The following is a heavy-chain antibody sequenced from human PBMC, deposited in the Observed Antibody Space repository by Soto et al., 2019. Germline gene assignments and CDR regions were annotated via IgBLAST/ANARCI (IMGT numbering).Heavy chain of an antibody. J-gene: IGHJ2*01. CDR3: AGGGSSGGWFFDV. CDR2: VSPIFGAT. V-gene: IGHV1-69*01. D-gene: IGHD1-26*01. Sequence: QVQLVQSGAEVKKPGSSVKVSCKATGGTFSSPTISWVRQGPGQGLEWMGGVSPIFGATYYPQKFQGRLTITADASSGTSDIELRSMKSEDTAVYYCAGGGSSGGWFFDVWGRGTLVAVSS. CDR1: GGTFSSPT.